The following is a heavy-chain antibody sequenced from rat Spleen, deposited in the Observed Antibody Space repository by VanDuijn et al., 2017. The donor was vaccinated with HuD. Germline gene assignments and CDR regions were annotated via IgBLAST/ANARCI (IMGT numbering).Heavy chain of an antibody. CDR2: TTKTGGVI. CDR3: TRENWSPDF. D-gene: IGHD5-1*01. Sequence: EVKLVESGGGLVQPGRSLKVSCAASGFTFNNYWMSWIRQAPGKGLEWVASTTKTGGVIYYPDSVRGRFTISRDNAKSTLYLQMNSLRSEDTATYYCTRENWSPDFWGQGVMVTVSS. V-gene: IGHV5-31*01. J-gene: IGHJ2*01. CDR1: GFTFNNYW.